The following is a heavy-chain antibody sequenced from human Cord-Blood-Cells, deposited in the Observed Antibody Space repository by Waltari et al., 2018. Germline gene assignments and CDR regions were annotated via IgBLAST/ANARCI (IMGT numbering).Heavy chain of an antibody. CDR3: ARSPGSWYYFDY. D-gene: IGHD6-13*01. CDR1: GGSFSGYY. CDR2: INHSGST. V-gene: IGHV4-34*01. Sequence: QVQLQQWGAGLLKPSETLSLTCAVYGGSFSGYYWSWIRQPPGKGLEWIGEINHSGSTNYNPSLKSRVTISVDTSKNQCSLKLSSVTASDTAVYYCARSPGSWYYFDYWGQGTLVTVSS. J-gene: IGHJ4*02.